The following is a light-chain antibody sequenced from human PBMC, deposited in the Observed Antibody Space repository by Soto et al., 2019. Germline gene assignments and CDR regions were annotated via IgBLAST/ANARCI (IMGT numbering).Light chain of an antibody. V-gene: IGKV3D-15*01. Sequence: EVVMTQSPATLSVSPGERVTLSCRASQSVRSNLAWYQQKAGQAPRLVIYAASTRATGIPDRFSGSGSGTDFTLTISRLEPEDFAVFYCQQYAVSPITFGQGTRLEI. CDR3: QQYAVSPIT. CDR2: AAS. CDR1: QSVRSN. J-gene: IGKJ5*01.